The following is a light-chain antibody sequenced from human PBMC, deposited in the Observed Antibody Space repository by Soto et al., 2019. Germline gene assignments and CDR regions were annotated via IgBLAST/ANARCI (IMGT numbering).Light chain of an antibody. Sequence: QSALTQPASVSGSPGQSITISCTGTSSDVGTYNYVSWYQQHPDKAPKLMIYEVSNRPSGVSNRFSGSKSGNTASLTISGLQAQDEADYYCCSYTSSSTYVFGTGTKVTVL. CDR3: CSYTSSSTYV. CDR1: SSDVGTYNY. V-gene: IGLV2-14*01. J-gene: IGLJ1*01. CDR2: EVS.